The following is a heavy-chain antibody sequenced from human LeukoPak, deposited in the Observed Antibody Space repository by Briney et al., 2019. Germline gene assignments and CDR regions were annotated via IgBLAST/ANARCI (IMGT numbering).Heavy chain of an antibody. D-gene: IGHD3-10*01. J-gene: IGHJ6*03. Sequence: PSETLSLTCTVSGGSISSYYWSWIRQPPGKGLEWIGYIYYSGSTNYNPSLKSRVTISVDTSKNQFSLKLSSVTAADTAVYYCARRGLSGYYYYYMDVWGKGTTVTISS. CDR2: IYYSGST. V-gene: IGHV4-59*01. CDR1: GGSISSYY. CDR3: ARRGLSGYYYYYMDV.